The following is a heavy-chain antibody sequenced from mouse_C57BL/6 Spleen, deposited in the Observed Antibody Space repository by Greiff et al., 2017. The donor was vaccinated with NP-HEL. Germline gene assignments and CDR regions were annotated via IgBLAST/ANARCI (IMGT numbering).Heavy chain of an antibody. V-gene: IGHV10-1*01. D-gene: IGHD2-4*01. CDR3: VRPLYDYDGAWFAY. Sequence: EVQRVESGGGLVQPKGSLKLSCAASGFSFNTYAMNWVRQAPGKGLEWVARIRSKSNNYATYYADSVKDRFTISRDDSESMLYLQMNNLKTEDTAMYYCVRPLYDYDGAWFAYWGQGTLVTVSA. J-gene: IGHJ3*01. CDR1: GFSFNTYA. CDR2: IRSKSNNYAT.